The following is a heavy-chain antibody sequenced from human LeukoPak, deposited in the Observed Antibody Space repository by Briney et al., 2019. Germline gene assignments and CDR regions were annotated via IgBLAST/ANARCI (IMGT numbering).Heavy chain of an antibody. V-gene: IGHV3-30*18. D-gene: IGHD3-22*01. CDR2: ISYDGSNK. Sequence: PGGSLRLSCAAPGFTFSSYGMHWVRQAPGKGLEWVAVISYDGSNKYYADSVKGRFTISRDNSKNTLYLQMNSLRAEDTAVYYCAKDRRMIVVVKHYGMDVRGQGTTVTVSS. CDR3: AKDRRMIVVVKHYGMDV. J-gene: IGHJ6*02. CDR1: GFTFSSYG.